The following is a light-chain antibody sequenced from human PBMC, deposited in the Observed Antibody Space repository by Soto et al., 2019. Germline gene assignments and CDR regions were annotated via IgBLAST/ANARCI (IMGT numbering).Light chain of an antibody. Sequence: QSVLTQPPSVSAAPGQKVTISCSGNSSNIGHHYVSWYRQLPGTSPKLVIYDNNKRASGIPDRFSDSQSDTSATLDITGLQTGDEADYYCGTWDNSLSGVVFGGGTKLTVL. CDR2: DNN. CDR3: GTWDNSLSGVV. CDR1: SSNIGHHY. J-gene: IGLJ2*01. V-gene: IGLV1-51*01.